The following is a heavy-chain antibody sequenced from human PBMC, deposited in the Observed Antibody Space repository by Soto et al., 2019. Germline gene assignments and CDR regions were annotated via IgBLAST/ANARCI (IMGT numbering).Heavy chain of an antibody. D-gene: IGHD6-6*01. CDR2: INHSGST. V-gene: IGHV4-34*01. J-gene: IGHJ5*02. CDR1: GGSFSGYY. Sequence: SETLSLTCAVYGGSFSGYYWSWIRQPPGKGLEWIGEINHSGSTNYNPSLKSRVTISVDTSKNQFSLKLSSVTAADTAVYYCARAPRGIAARRGSWFDPWGQGTLVTVSS. CDR3: ARAPRGIAARRGSWFDP.